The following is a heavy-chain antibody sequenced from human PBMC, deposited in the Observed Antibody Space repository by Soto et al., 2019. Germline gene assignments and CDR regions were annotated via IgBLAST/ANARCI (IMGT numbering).Heavy chain of an antibody. CDR2: ISKDGRNK. CDR3: ARDSSENSGSIAFYFDY. Sequence: GGSRRLSWAASGFTFSSFAMHWVRQTPGKGLEWLAVISKDGRNKYYADSVKGRFTISRDNSKHTVFLQMNSLRPEDTAVYSWARDSSENSGSIAFYFDYCGPGTMVTFSS. V-gene: IGHV3-30*04. J-gene: IGHJ4*02. D-gene: IGHD5-12*01. CDR1: GFTFSSFA.